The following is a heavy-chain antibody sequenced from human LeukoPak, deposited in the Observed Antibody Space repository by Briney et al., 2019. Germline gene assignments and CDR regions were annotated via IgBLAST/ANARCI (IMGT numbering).Heavy chain of an antibody. CDR2: IYSGGST. CDR1: GFTVSSNY. Sequence: PGGSLRLSCAASGFTVSSNYMSWVRQAPGKGLEWVSVIYSGGSTYYADSVKGRFTISRDNSKNTLYLQMNSLRAEDTAVYYRARVRFSLMDYWGQGTLVTVSS. V-gene: IGHV3-66*01. D-gene: IGHD2/OR15-2a*01. J-gene: IGHJ4*02. CDR3: ARVRFSLMDY.